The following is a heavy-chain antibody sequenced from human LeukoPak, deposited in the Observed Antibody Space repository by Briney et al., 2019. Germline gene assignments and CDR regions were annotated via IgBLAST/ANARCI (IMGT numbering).Heavy chain of an antibody. CDR1: GYTFTGYY. D-gene: IGHD1-1*01. Sequence: GASVKVSCKASGYTFTGYYMHWVRQAPGQGLEWMGWINPNSGGTNYAQKFQGRVTMTRDTSISTAYMELSRLTSDDTAVYYCAREEQYNMYFDYWGQGTLVTVSS. CDR3: AREEQYNMYFDY. CDR2: INPNSGGT. V-gene: IGHV1-2*02. J-gene: IGHJ4*02.